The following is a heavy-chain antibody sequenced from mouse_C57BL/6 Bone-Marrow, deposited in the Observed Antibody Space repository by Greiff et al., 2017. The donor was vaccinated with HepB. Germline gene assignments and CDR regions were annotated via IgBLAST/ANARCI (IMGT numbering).Heavy chain of an antibody. CDR3: ARRDLYYGSSYVYWYFDV. CDR1: GYSFTGYF. J-gene: IGHJ1*03. CDR2: INPYNGDT. D-gene: IGHD1-1*01. Sequence: VQLQQSGPELVKPGDSVKISCKASGYSFTGYFMNWVMQSHGKSLEWIGRINPYNGDTFYNQKFKGKATLTVDKSSSTANMELRSLTSEDSAVYYCARRDLYYGSSYVYWYFDVWGTGTTVTVSS. V-gene: IGHV1-20*01.